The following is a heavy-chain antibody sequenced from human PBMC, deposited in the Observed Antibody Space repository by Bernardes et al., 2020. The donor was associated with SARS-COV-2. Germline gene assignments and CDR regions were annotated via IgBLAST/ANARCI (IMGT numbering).Heavy chain of an antibody. V-gene: IGHV1-24*01. J-gene: IGHJ5*02. CDR3: ATTAAAGRGSWFDR. Sequence: VKVSGKDPGYTLTVLSMHWVRQAPGKGREWLGGFDSEDGETIYAQKFQGRVTMIEDTSTDTAYMRLSSLKSEDTAEYYCATTAAAGRGSWFDRWRQGTLVTVYS. CDR2: FDSEDGET. D-gene: IGHD6-13*01. CDR1: GYTLTVLS.